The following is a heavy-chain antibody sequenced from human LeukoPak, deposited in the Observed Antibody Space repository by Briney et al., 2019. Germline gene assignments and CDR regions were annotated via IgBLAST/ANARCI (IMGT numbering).Heavy chain of an antibody. D-gene: IGHD6-19*01. CDR3: AKYNIGWNFGS. Sequence: GGYLRLYCTASGLTLSTAWMSWVRQAPGKGLEWVGRIKSKTEGGTTDYAAPVKGRFTISIDDSKNPLYLQMNSLTTGDTAVYYCAKYNIGWNFGSWGQGTLVTVSS. J-gene: IGHJ4*02. V-gene: IGHV3-15*01. CDR2: IKSKTEGGTT. CDR1: GLTLSTAW.